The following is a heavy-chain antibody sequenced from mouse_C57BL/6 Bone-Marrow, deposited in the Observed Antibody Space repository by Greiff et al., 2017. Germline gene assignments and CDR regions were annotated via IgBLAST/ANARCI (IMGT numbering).Heavy chain of an antibody. CDR1: GYTFTTYP. CDR2: FHTYNDDT. CDR3: ARGGYYGNYVDAMDY. D-gene: IGHD2-1*01. Sequence: QVQLQQSGAELVKPGASVTMSCKASGYTFTTYPIEWMKQNHGKSLEWIGNFHTYNDDTKYNEKFKGKATLTVEKSSSTVYLELSRLTSDDSAVYYCARGGYYGNYVDAMDYWGQGTSVTVSS. V-gene: IGHV1-47*01. J-gene: IGHJ4*01.